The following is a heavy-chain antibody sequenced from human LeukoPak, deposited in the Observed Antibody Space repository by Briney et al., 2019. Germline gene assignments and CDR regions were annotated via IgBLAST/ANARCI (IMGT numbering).Heavy chain of an antibody. CDR2: ISGSGGST. V-gene: IGHV3-23*01. CDR1: GFTYSSYA. CDR3: AKVLYGSESYLSY. Sequence: GGSLRLSCAASGFTYSSYAMSWVRQAPGKGLEWVSAISGSGGSTYYADSVKGRFTISRDNSKNTLYLQMNSLRAEDTAVYYCAKVLYGSESYLSYWGQGTLVTVSS. D-gene: IGHD3-10*01. J-gene: IGHJ4*02.